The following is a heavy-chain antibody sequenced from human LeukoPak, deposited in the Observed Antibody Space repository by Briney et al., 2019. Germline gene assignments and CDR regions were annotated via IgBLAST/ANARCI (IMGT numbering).Heavy chain of an antibody. CDR2: IYNSGST. Sequence: PSETLSLTCTLSGGSISSNYWTWIRQPPGKGLEWVGYIYNSGSTNYNPPLERRVTISVDTSKNQFSLTLSSVTAPHTAVYHGAQIRPSPCDHSSNSFDYWGQGTLVTVSS. CDR1: GGSISSNY. CDR3: AQIRPSPCDHSSNSFDY. V-gene: IGHV4-59*08. D-gene: IGHD2-2*01. J-gene: IGHJ4*02.